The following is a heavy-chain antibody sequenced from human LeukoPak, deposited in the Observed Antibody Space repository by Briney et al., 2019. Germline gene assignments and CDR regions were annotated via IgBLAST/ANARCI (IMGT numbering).Heavy chain of an antibody. CDR3: ARAGNYYGRHTNWFDP. CDR1: GFTFSSYS. J-gene: IGHJ5*02. V-gene: IGHV3-48*01. Sequence: GGSLRLSCAASGFTFSSYSMNWVRQAPGKGLEWVSYISSSSSTIHYADSVKGRFTISRDNARNSLYLQMNSLRAEDTAVYYCARAGNYYGRHTNWFDPWGQGTLVTVSS. D-gene: IGHD3-10*01. CDR2: ISSSSSTI.